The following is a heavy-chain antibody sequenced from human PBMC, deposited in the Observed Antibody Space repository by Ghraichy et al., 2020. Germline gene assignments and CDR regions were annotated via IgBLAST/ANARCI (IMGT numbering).Heavy chain of an antibody. CDR1: GGSISSYY. CDR2: IYYSGST. V-gene: IGHV4-59*01. CDR3: ARWGPGERAFDI. D-gene: IGHD7-27*01. Sequence: SETLSLTCTVSGGSISSYYWSWIRQPPGKGLEWIGYIYYSGSTNYNPSLKSRVTISVDTSKNQFSLKLSSVTAADTAVYYCARWGPGERAFDIWGQGTMVTVSS. J-gene: IGHJ3*02.